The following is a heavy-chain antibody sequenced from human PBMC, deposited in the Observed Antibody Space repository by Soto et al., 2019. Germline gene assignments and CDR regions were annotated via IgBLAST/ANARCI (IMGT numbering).Heavy chain of an antibody. J-gene: IGHJ6*02. CDR2: TSNSGGST. D-gene: IGHD7-27*01. CDR1: GFTFSSYA. CDR3: AKDETGIPTGGMDV. Sequence: EVQLLESGGGLVQPGGSLRLSCAASGFTFSSYAMSWVRQAPGKGLEWVSGTSNSGGSTYYADSVKGRFTISRDNPKNTLYLKMNSLRAEDTAVYYCAKDETGIPTGGMDVWGQGTTVTVSS. V-gene: IGHV3-23*01.